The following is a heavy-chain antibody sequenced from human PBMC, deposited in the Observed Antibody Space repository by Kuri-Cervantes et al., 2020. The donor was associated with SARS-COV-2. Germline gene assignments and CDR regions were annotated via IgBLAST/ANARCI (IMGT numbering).Heavy chain of an antibody. V-gene: IGHV3-48*01. CDR2: ISSSSSTI. Sequence: GGSLRPSCAASGFTFSSYSMNWVRQAPGKGLEWVSYISSSSSTIYYADSVKGRFTISRDNAKNSLYLQMNSLRAEDTAVYYCARAPGYSYGLNYYYYMDVWGKGTTVTVSS. D-gene: IGHD5-18*01. CDR1: GFTFSSYS. CDR3: ARAPGYSYGLNYYYYMDV. J-gene: IGHJ6*03.